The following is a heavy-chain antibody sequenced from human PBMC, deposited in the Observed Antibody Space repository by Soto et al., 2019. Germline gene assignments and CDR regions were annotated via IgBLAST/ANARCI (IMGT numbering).Heavy chain of an antibody. D-gene: IGHD4-17*01. CDR3: AIDLVSYGDHEAPLEPMDV. CDR2: IPYDGSNK. V-gene: IGHV3-30*03. CDR1: GFTFSSYG. J-gene: IGHJ6*02. Sequence: QVQLVESGGGVVQPGRSLRLSCAVSGFTFSSYGMHWVRQAPDKGLEWVAVIPYDGSNKYYADSVKGRFTISRDNSKNTLYLQMNSLRTEDTGVYYCAIDLVSYGDHEAPLEPMDVWGQGTTVTVSS.